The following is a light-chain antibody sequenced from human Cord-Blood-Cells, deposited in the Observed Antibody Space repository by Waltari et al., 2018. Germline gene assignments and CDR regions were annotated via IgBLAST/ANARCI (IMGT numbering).Light chain of an antibody. CDR3: QRYNSYSWT. CDR1: QSISSW. V-gene: IGKV1-5*01. J-gene: IGKJ1*01. CDR2: DAS. Sequence: DIQMTQSPSTLSASVGDRVTITCRASQSISSWLAWYQQKPGKAPKLLIYDASSLESGVPSRFSGSGSGTEFTLTSSSLQPDDFATYYCQRYNSYSWTFGQGTKVEIK.